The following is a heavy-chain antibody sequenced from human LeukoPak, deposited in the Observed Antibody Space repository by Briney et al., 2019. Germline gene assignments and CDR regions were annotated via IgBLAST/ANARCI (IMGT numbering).Heavy chain of an antibody. V-gene: IGHV3-74*01. CDR2: INSDGSST. CDR3: ARAPTGWLQSGGGY. J-gene: IGHJ4*02. Sequence: GGSLRLPCAASGFTFSSYWMHWVRQAPGKGLVWVSRINSDGSSTSYADSAKGRFTISRDNAKNTLYLQMNSLRAEDTAVYYCARAPTGWLQSGGGYWGQGTLVTVSS. D-gene: IGHD5-24*01. CDR1: GFTFSSYW.